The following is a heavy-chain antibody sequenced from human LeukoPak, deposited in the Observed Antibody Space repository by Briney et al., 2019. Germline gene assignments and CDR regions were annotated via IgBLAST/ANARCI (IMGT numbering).Heavy chain of an antibody. CDR3: ARGVSDGGYSYGYYGY. V-gene: IGHV1-69*10. D-gene: IGHD5-18*01. J-gene: IGHJ4*02. CDR2: IIPILGTA. Sequence: GASVKVSCKASGGTFSSYAISWVRQAPGQGLEWMGGIIPILGTANYAQKFQGRVTITADKSTSTAYMELSSLRSEDTAVYYCARGVSDGGYSYGYYGYWGQGTLVTVSS. CDR1: GGTFSSYA.